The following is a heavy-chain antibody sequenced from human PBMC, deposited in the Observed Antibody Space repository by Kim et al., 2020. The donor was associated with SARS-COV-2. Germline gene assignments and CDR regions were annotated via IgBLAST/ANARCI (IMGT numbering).Heavy chain of an antibody. Sequence: GGSLRLSCAASGFTFSSYSMNWVRQAPGKGLEWVSSISSSSSYIYYADSVKGRFTISRDNAKNSLYLQMNSLRAEDTAVYYCARASDDPYVWLGCSGGSCYFAFDYWGQGTLVTVSS. CDR1: GFTFSSYS. CDR2: ISSSSSYI. J-gene: IGHJ4*02. V-gene: IGHV3-21*01. D-gene: IGHD2-15*01. CDR3: ARASDDPYVWLGCSGGSCYFAFDY.